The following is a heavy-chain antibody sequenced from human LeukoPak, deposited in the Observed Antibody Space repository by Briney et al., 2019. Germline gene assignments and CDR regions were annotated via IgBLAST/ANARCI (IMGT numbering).Heavy chain of an antibody. D-gene: IGHD6-19*01. CDR3: AIPSIAVAGSIFDY. Sequence: ASVKVSCKASGYTFTSYDINWVRQATGQGLEWMGWMNPNSGNTGYAQKFQGRVTMTRNTSISTAYMELSSLRSEDTAVYYCAIPSIAVAGSIFDYWGQGTLVTVSS. CDR1: GYTFTSYD. CDR2: MNPNSGNT. J-gene: IGHJ4*02. V-gene: IGHV1-8*01.